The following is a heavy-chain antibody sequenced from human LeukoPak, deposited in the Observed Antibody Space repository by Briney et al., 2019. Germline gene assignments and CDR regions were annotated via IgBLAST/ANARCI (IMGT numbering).Heavy chain of an antibody. J-gene: IGHJ4*02. Sequence: SETVSLTCTVSGDSMSSSYWIWLRQPPGKALEGSGYISYRESTNYNPSLRSRVPISERTSKNHFFLTVTPVTAADTAVYSCARHAGGLDYWGQGTLVTVSS. CDR3: ARHAGGLDY. CDR1: GDSMSSSY. D-gene: IGHD2-15*01. V-gene: IGHV4-59*08. CDR2: ISYREST.